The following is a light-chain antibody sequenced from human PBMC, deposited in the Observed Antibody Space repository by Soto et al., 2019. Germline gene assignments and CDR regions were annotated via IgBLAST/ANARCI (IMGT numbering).Light chain of an antibody. V-gene: IGLV1-44*01. CDR3: AAWNGSLNGFV. CDR2: SNN. Sequence: QSVLTQPPSASGTPGQRVTISCSGSSSKIGSNIVNWYQQLPGTAPKLLIYSNNQRPSGVPDRFSGSKSGTSASLAIIGLQSEDEADYYCAAWNGSLNGFVFGTGTKVTVL. J-gene: IGLJ1*01. CDR1: SSKIGSNI.